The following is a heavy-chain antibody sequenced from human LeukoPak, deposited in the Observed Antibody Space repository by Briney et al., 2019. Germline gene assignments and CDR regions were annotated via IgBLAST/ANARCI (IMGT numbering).Heavy chain of an antibody. CDR1: GFTFSSYS. D-gene: IGHD4-17*01. Sequence: GGSLRLSCAASGFTFSSYSMNWVRQAPGKGLEWVSYISSSSSTIYYADSVRGRFTISRDNAKNSLYLQMNSLRAEDTAVYYCARDGSTTVTHNWFDPWGQGTLVTVSS. J-gene: IGHJ5*02. V-gene: IGHV3-48*01. CDR2: ISSSSSTI. CDR3: ARDGSTTVTHNWFDP.